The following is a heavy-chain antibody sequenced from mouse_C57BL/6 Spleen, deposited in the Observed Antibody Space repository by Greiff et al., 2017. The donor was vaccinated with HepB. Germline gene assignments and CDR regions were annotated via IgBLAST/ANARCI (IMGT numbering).Heavy chain of an antibody. Sequence: QVQLKQPGAELVKPGASVKMSCKASGYTFTSYWITWVKQRPGQGLEWIGDIYPGSGSTNYNEKFKSKATLTVDTSSSTAYMQLSSLTSEDSAVYYCARGEVYYYGSRDYWGQGTTLTVSS. CDR2: IYPGSGST. CDR1: GYTFTSYW. CDR3: ARGEVYYYGSRDY. V-gene: IGHV1-55*01. J-gene: IGHJ2*01. D-gene: IGHD1-1*01.